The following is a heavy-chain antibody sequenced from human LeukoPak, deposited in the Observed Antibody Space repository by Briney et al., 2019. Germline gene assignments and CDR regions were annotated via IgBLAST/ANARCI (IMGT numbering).Heavy chain of an antibody. CDR3: ARARVGCTNYAFDI. Sequence: PGGSLRLSCAASGFTFSTYWMHWVRQAPGEGLVWVSRINNDGSRTSYAGSVKGRFTISRDNAKNTLSLQMNSLRAEDTAVYYCARARVGCTNYAFDIWGQGTMVTVSS. V-gene: IGHV3-74*01. J-gene: IGHJ3*02. CDR1: GFTFSTYW. D-gene: IGHD2-8*01. CDR2: INNDGSRT.